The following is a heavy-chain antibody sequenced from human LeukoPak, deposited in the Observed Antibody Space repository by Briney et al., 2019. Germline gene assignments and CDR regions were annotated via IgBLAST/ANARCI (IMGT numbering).Heavy chain of an antibody. CDR1: GFSVSTNY. CDR3: ARGYCSSTSCSPDY. V-gene: IGHV3-21*01. D-gene: IGHD2-2*01. J-gene: IGHJ4*02. Sequence: GGSLRLSCAASGFSVSTNYMNWVRQAPGMGLEWVSSISSSSTYIYYADSVKGRFTISRDNAKNSLYLQMNSLRADDTAVYYCARGYCSSTSCSPDYWGQGTLVTVSS. CDR2: ISSSSTYI.